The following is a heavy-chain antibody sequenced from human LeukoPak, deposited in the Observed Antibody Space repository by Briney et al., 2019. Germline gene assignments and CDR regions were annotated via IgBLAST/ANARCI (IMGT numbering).Heavy chain of an antibody. D-gene: IGHD2-15*01. CDR2: TYHSGNT. V-gene: IGHV4-38-2*01. CDR1: GYSISTGYH. Sequence: PSETLSLTCAVSGYSISTGYHWCCIRQSPGTGLEWIGSTYHSGNTYYNPSLKSRVTISMDTSMNQFSLQVTSVTAADTAVYYCARTRYCSGATCYSPELFDSWGQGTLVTVSS. J-gene: IGHJ4*02. CDR3: ARTRYCSGATCYSPELFDS.